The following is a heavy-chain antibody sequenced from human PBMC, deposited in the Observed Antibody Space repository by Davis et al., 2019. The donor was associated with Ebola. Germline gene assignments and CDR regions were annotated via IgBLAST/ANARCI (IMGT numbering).Heavy chain of an antibody. D-gene: IGHD5-24*01. CDR1: GGSFSGHL. J-gene: IGHJ3*02. CDR3: ARPRRDPYANEPFNI. V-gene: IGHV4-34*01. CDR2: INHSGST. Sequence: SQTPSLTRAVYGGSFSGHLWSWIRQAPGKGMEWIGQINHSGSTNYNPSLKSRVTISVDTSKNQFSLKLSSVTAADTAVYYCARPRRDPYANEPFNIWGQGTMVTVSS.